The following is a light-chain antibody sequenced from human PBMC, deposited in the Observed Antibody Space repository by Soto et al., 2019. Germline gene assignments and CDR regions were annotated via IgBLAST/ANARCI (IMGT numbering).Light chain of an antibody. CDR1: QNIGTY. CDR3: HQSYSSLVYT. J-gene: IGKJ2*01. CDR2: TAC. V-gene: IGKV1-39*01. Sequence: DIQMTQSPSSLSASVGDRVTITCRASQNIGTYLNWYQQKPGKAPTVLIYTACSLQSGVPSRFSGSGSGTDFTLTINSLQPEDSATYYCHQSYSSLVYTLGPGTKLEIK.